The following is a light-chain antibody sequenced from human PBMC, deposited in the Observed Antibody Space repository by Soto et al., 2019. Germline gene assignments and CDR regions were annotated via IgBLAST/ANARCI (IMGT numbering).Light chain of an antibody. CDR2: AAS. J-gene: IGKJ1*01. V-gene: IGKV1-6*01. CDR1: QGIRND. Sequence: ASTMTHSPSFLSASVKNKANIIFRASQGIRNDLGWYQQKPGKAPKLLIYAASSLQSGVPSRFSGSGSGTDFTLTISSLHPEDFATYYCLPDYNCPWTFGQGTKVDIK. CDR3: LPDYNCPWT.